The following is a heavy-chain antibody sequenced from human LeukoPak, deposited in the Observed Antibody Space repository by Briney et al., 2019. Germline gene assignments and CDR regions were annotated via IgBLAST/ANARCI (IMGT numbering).Heavy chain of an antibody. V-gene: IGHV3-30*18. D-gene: IGHD6-13*01. CDR2: ISTDGKDK. Sequence: GGSLRLSCAASGFTFSTYGMHWVRQTPGKGLEWVTVISTDGKDKKYADSVKGRFAISRDSSKNTLDLQMNSLRAEDTAVYYCAKDLKWAAAGYYVDSWGQGTLVTVSS. J-gene: IGHJ4*02. CDR1: GFTFSTYG. CDR3: AKDLKWAAAGYYVDS.